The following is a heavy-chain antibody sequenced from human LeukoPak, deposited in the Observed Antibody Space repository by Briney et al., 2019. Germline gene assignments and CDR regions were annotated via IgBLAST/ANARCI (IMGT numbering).Heavy chain of an antibody. D-gene: IGHD6-19*01. V-gene: IGHV1-24*01. Sequence: ASVKVSRKFSVYTLTELSMHWVREAPGKGPEWVGGFDPEDDETIYAQKFQGRVTMTEDTSTDTAYMELSSLRSEDTAVCYCATDSSGWYYYYGMDVWGQGTTVTVSS. CDR2: FDPEDDET. CDR1: VYTLTELS. J-gene: IGHJ6*02. CDR3: ATDSSGWYYYYGMDV.